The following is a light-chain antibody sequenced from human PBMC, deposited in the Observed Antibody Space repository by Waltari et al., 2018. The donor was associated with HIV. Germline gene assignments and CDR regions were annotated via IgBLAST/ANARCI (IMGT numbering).Light chain of an antibody. J-gene: IGKJ2*01. V-gene: IGKV3-20*01. CDR3: QQYGSSPYT. CDR2: GAS. Sequence: EIVLTQLPDTLSLSPGERAALSCRASQSVSSNYLAWYQQKPGQAPRLLIYGASSRATGIPDTFSGSGSGTDFTLTISRLEPEDFAVYYCQQYGSSPYTFGQGTKLEIK. CDR1: QSVSSNY.